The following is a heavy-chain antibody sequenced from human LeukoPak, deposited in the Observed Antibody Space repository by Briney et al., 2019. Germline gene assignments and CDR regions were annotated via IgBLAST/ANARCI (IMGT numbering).Heavy chain of an antibody. D-gene: IGHD3-22*01. CDR1: GFTFSSYA. Sequence: GGSLRLSXAASGFTFSSYAMSWVRQAPGKGLEWVSAISGSGGSTYYADSVKGRFTISRDNSKNTLYLQMNSLRAEDTAVYYCAKQYYYDSSGYYPETYYFDYWGQGTLVTVSS. V-gene: IGHV3-23*01. CDR3: AKQYYYDSSGYYPETYYFDY. J-gene: IGHJ4*02. CDR2: ISGSGGST.